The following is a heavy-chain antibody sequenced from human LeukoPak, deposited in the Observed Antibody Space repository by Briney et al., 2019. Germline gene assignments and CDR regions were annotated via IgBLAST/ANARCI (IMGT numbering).Heavy chain of an antibody. J-gene: IGHJ4*02. CDR2: IKQDGSEK. V-gene: IGHV3-7*01. D-gene: IGHD2-2*01. CDR3: ARDTIVVVPAARRGADY. CDR1: GFTFSSYW. Sequence: GGSLRLSCAASGFTFSSYWMSWVRQAPGKGLEWVANIKQDGSEKYYVDSVKGRFTISRDNAKNSLYLQMNSLRAEDTAVYYCARDTIVVVPAARRGADYWGQGTLVTVSS.